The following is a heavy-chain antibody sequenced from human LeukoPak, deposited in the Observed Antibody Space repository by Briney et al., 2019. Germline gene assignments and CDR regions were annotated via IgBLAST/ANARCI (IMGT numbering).Heavy chain of an antibody. CDR2: TYYRSNWYH. J-gene: IGHJ4*02. CDR1: GDSVSNNKVA. D-gene: IGHD1-26*01. Sequence: SQTLSLTCAIFGDSVSNNKVAWNWIRQSPSRGLEWLGRTYYRSNWYHDYAEFVRSRITISPDTSKNHFSLQLNSVTPEDTAIYYCARDPEYSPYTGSPSPFEDWGQGTLVTVSS. V-gene: IGHV6-1*01. CDR3: ARDPEYSPYTGSPSPFED.